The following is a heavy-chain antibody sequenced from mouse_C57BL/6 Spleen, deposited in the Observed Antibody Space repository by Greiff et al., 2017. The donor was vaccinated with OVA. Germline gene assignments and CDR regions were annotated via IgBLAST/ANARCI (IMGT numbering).Heavy chain of an antibody. CDR1: GYTFTSYW. CDR3: ARGGQGRGYFDV. Sequence: QVQLQQPGAELVKPGASVKLSCKASGYTFTSYWMHWVKQRPGQGLEWIGMIHPNSGSTNYNEKFKRKATLTVDKSSSTAYMQLSSLTSEDSAVYYCARGGQGRGYFDVWGTGTTVTVSS. D-gene: IGHD3-3*01. V-gene: IGHV1-64*01. J-gene: IGHJ1*03. CDR2: IHPNSGST.